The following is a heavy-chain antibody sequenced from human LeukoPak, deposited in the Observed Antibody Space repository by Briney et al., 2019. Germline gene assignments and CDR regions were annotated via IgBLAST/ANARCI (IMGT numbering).Heavy chain of an antibody. CDR3: ASQPSGSYYDAYDY. CDR1: GFTVSSNY. CDR2: IYSGGST. Sequence: GGSLRLSCAASGFTVSSNYMSWVRQAPGKGLEWVSVIYSGGSTYYAESVKGRFTISRDNSKNTLFLQMNSLRAEDTAVYYCASQPSGSYYDAYDYWGQGTLVTVFS. J-gene: IGHJ4*02. V-gene: IGHV3-66*04. D-gene: IGHD1-26*01.